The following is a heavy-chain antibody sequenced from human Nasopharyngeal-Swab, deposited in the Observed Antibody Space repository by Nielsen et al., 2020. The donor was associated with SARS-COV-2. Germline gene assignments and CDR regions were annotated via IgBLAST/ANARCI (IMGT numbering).Heavy chain of an antibody. CDR3: ARHRYSSSWSWYFDY. J-gene: IGHJ4*02. Sequence: ESLKISCTVSGGSISSSIYYWGWIRQPPGKGLEWIGSIYYSGSTYYNPSLKSRVTISVDTSKNQFSLKLSSVTAADTAVYYCARHRYSSSWSWYFDYWGQGTLVTVSS. D-gene: IGHD6-13*01. CDR1: GGSISSSIYY. V-gene: IGHV4-39*01. CDR2: IYYSGST.